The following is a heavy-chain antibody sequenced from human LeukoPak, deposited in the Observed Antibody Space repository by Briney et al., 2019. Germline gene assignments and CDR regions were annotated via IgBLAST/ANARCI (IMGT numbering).Heavy chain of an antibody. Sequence: PGGSLRLSCAASGFTVSSNYMSCVRQAPGKGLEWVSVIYSAGNRYYADFVKGRFTISRDNSKNTVYLQMNSLRVEDTAVYYCASCFTDGDCEYWGQGTLVTVSS. CDR2: IYSAGNR. CDR1: GFTVSSNY. J-gene: IGHJ4*02. CDR3: ASCFTDGDCEY. D-gene: IGHD4-17*01. V-gene: IGHV3-66*01.